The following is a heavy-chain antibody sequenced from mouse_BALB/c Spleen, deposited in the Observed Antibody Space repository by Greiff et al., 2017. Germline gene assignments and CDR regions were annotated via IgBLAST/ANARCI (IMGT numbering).Heavy chain of an antibody. CDR1: GYAFSSSW. CDR2: IYPGDGDT. Sequence: QVQLQQSGPELVKPGASVKISCKASGYAFSSSWMNWVKQRPGQGLEWIGRIYPGDGDTNYNGKFKGKATLTADKSSSTAYMQLSSLTSVDSAVYFCARYSSGFAYWGQGTLVTVSA. J-gene: IGHJ3*01. CDR3: ARYSSGFAY. V-gene: IGHV1-82*01. D-gene: IGHD3-1*01.